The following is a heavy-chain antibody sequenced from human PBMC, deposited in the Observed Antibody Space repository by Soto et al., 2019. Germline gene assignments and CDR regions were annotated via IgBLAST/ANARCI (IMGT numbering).Heavy chain of an antibody. Sequence: SETLSLTCTVSGGSIGSYYWSWIRQPPGKGLEWIGYIYYSGSTNYNPSLKSRVTISVDTSKNQFSLKLSSVTAADTAVYYCARGAYGGYVDDDFESYWGQGTLVTVSS. CDR3: ARGAYGGYVDDDFESY. CDR2: IYYSGST. V-gene: IGHV4-59*01. J-gene: IGHJ4*02. CDR1: GGSIGSYY. D-gene: IGHD4-17*01.